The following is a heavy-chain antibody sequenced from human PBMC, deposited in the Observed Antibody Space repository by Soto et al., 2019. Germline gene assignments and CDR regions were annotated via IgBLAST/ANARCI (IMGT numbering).Heavy chain of an antibody. CDR3: ARDVLHYYGSGSYTYYYYYGMDG. V-gene: IGHV4-30-4*01. Sequence: PSETLSLTCTVSGGSISRGDYYWSWIRQPPGKGLEWIGYIYYSGSTYYNPSLKSRVTISVDTSKNQFSLKLSSVTAADTAVYYCARDVLHYYGSGSYTYYYYYGMDGWGQGTTVTVSS. CDR2: IYYSGST. CDR1: GGSISRGDYY. D-gene: IGHD3-10*01. J-gene: IGHJ6*02.